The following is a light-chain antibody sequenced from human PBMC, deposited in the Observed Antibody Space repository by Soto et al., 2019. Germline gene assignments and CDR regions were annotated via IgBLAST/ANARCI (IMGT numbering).Light chain of an antibody. CDR2: AAS. CDR3: QQSYSTPRT. J-gene: IGKJ1*01. Sequence: DLQMTQSPSSLSASVGDRVTITCRASQSISNYLNWYQQKPGKAPKLLICAASSLQSGVPSRFSGSGSGTDFTLTISSLQPEDFATYYCQQSYSTPRTFGQGTKVEIK. CDR1: QSISNY. V-gene: IGKV1-39*01.